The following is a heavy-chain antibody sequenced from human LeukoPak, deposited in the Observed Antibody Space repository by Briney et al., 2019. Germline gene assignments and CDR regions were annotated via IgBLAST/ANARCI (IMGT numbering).Heavy chain of an antibody. V-gene: IGHV4-4*07. J-gene: IGHJ6*03. CDR3: ARVGHPTRRYYMDV. Sequence: SETLSLTCTVSGGSISSYYWSWIRQPAGKGLEWIGRIYTSGSTNYNPSLKSRVTMSVDTSKNQFSLKLSSVTAADTAVYYCARVGHPTRRYYMDVWGKGTTVTVSS. CDR1: GGSISSYY. CDR2: IYTSGST. D-gene: IGHD1-26*01.